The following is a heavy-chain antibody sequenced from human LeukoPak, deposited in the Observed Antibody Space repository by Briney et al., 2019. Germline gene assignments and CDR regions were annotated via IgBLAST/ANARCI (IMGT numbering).Heavy chain of an antibody. J-gene: IGHJ3*02. V-gene: IGHV4-59*11. CDR3: ARWGTVGSSGYHDAFDI. Sequence: KTSETLSLTCTVSGGSISSHYWSWIRQPPGKGLEWIGYIYYSGSTNYNPSLKSRVTISVDTSKNQFSLKLSSVTAADTAVYYCARWGTVGSSGYHDAFDIWGQGTMVTVSS. CDR1: GGSISSHY. D-gene: IGHD3-22*01. CDR2: IYYSGST.